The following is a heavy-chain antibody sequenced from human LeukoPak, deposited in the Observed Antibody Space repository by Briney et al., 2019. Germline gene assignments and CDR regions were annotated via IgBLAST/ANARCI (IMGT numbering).Heavy chain of an antibody. CDR1: GFTFSSYS. Sequence: GGSLRLSCAASGFTFSSYSMNWVRQAPGKGLDWVSSISSSSSYIYYADSVKGRFTISRDNAKNSLYLQMNILRAEDTAVYYCARDLRASRYYFDYWGQGTLVTVSS. J-gene: IGHJ4*02. CDR3: ARDLRASRYYFDY. CDR2: ISSSSSYI. V-gene: IGHV3-21*01.